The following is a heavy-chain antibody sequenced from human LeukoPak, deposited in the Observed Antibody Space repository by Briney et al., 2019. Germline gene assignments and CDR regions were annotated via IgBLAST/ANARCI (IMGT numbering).Heavy chain of an antibody. V-gene: IGHV3-66*01. CDR3: TRGLAVAGTGFDY. CDR2: IYSGGST. CDR1: GFTVSSNY. D-gene: IGHD6-19*01. Sequence: GGSLRLSCAASGFTVSSNYMSWVRQAPGEGLEWVSIIYSGGSTYYADSVKGRFTISRDNSKKTLYLQMNSLRAEDTAVYYCTRGLAVAGTGFDYWGQGTLVTVSS. J-gene: IGHJ4*02.